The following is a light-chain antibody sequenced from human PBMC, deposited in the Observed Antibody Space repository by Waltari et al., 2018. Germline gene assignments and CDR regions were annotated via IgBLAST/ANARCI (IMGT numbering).Light chain of an antibody. Sequence: SCRASESISSYLAWYHQKPGQAPTLLIHAATRRPTGVPSRFSGSGSRTEFTLTISSLQPDDVGTYYCQQCNSFPWAFGGGTKVEIK. V-gene: IGKV3D-15*01. CDR2: AAT. CDR3: QQCNSFPWA. J-gene: IGKJ4*01. CDR1: ESISSY.